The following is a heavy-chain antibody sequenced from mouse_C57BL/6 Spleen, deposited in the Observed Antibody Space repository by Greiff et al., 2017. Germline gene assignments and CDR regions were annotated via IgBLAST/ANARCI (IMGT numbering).Heavy chain of an antibody. CDR1: GYTFTSYW. CDR2: IDPSDSYT. J-gene: IGHJ2*01. V-gene: IGHV1-69*01. D-gene: IGHD4-1*01. CDR3: ARTGYFDY. Sequence: VQLQQPGAELVMPGASVKLSCKASGYTFTSYWMHWVKQRPGQGLEWIGAIDPSDSYTNYNQQFKGKSTLTVDKSASTAYMQLSSLTAGDSAVYYWARTGYFDYWGQGTTLTVSS.